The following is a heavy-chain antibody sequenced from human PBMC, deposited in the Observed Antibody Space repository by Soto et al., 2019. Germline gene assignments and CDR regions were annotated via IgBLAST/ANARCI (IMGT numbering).Heavy chain of an antibody. D-gene: IGHD6-13*01. V-gene: IGHV3-30*18. Sequence: GGSLRLSCAASGFTFSSYCMHWVRQAPGKGLEWVAVISYDGSNKYYADSVKGRFTISRDNSKNTLYLQMNSLRAEDTAVYYCAKDRIESGYSSSWYWLLNYGMDVWGQGTTVTVSS. CDR2: ISYDGSNK. CDR1: GFTFSSYC. CDR3: AKDRIESGYSSSWYWLLNYGMDV. J-gene: IGHJ6*02.